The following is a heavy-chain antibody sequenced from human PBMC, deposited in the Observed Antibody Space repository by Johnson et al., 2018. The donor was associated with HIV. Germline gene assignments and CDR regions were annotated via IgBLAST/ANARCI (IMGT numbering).Heavy chain of an antibody. V-gene: IGHV3-23*04. CDR2: ISGSGGST. D-gene: IGHD2-8*01. CDR3: AKDHIGLMVYALAAFDI. Sequence: EVQLVESGGGLVQPGGSLRLSCAASGFTFSSYAMSWVRQAPGKGLEWVSAISGSGGSTYYADSVKGRFTISRDNSKNTLYLQMNSLRAEDTAVYYCAKDHIGLMVYALAAFDIWCQGTMVTVSS. J-gene: IGHJ3*02. CDR1: GFTFSSYA.